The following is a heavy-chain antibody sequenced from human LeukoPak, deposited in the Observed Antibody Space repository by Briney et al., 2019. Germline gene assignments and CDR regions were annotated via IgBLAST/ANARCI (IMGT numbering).Heavy chain of an antibody. CDR3: ARGGRIAAAGRTRLIDY. D-gene: IGHD6-13*01. J-gene: IGHJ4*02. CDR2: ISSSSSYI. V-gene: IGHV3-21*01. CDR1: GFTFSSYS. Sequence: PGGSLRLSCAASGFTFSSYSMNWVRQAPGKGLEWVSSISSSSSYIYYADSVKGRFTISRDNAKNSLYLQVNSLRAEDTAVYYCARGGRIAAAGRTRLIDYWGQGTLVTVSS.